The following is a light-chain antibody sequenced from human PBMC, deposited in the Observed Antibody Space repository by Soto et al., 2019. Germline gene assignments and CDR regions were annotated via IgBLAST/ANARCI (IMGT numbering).Light chain of an antibody. Sequence: IQLTPAPSSLSAPLGDIVTITCRASQGISSYLAWYQQKPGRAPKLLIYAASTLQSGVPSRFSGSGSGTDFSLTISSLQPEDFATYYCQQLNSYPYTFGQGTKVDIK. CDR3: QQLNSYPYT. V-gene: IGKV1-9*01. CDR2: AAS. CDR1: QGISSY. J-gene: IGKJ2*01.